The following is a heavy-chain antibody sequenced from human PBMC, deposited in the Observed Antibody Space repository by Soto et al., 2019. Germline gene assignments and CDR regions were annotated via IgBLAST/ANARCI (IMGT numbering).Heavy chain of an antibody. V-gene: IGHV3-23*01. J-gene: IGHJ4*02. CDR1: GFTFSSYA. CDR2: ISGSGGST. D-gene: IGHD3-3*01. CDR3: AKDLRFLEWLLNDY. Sequence: HPGGSLRLSCAASGFTFSSYAMSWVRQAPGKGLEWVSAISGSGGSTYYADSVKGRFTISRDNSKNTLYLQMNSLRAEDTAVYYCAKDLRFLEWLLNDYWGQGTLVTVSS.